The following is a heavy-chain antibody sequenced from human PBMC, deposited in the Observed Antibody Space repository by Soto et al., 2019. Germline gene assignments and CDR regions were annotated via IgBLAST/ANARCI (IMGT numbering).Heavy chain of an antibody. CDR1: GGTFSSYT. Sequence: QVQLVQSGAEVKKPGSSVKVSCKASGGTFSSYTISWVRQAPGQGLEWMGRIIPILGIANYAQKFQGRVTITADKSTSTAYMELSSLISEDTAVYYCARETGTMIVEHWCQVTLVTVSS. J-gene: IGHJ1*01. CDR2: IIPILGIA. CDR3: ARETGTMIVEH. D-gene: IGHD3-22*01. V-gene: IGHV1-69*02.